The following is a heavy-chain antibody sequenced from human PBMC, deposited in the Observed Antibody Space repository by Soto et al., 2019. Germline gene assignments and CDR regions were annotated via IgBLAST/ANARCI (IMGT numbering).Heavy chain of an antibody. J-gene: IGHJ5*02. CDR2: MSFDGNNK. CDR3: AREWSGRFGEGGSGFGP. Sequence: QVQLVESGGGVVQPGRSLRLSCVASGFTFSAHAMHWVRQAPGKGLEWVAVMSFDGNNKYYADSVKGRFTISRDDSKNTLYLQRHGLRAADPAVYYCAREWSGRFGEGGSGFGPWGQGNLVTVPS. V-gene: IGHV3-30-3*01. CDR1: GFTFSAHA. D-gene: IGHD3-10*01.